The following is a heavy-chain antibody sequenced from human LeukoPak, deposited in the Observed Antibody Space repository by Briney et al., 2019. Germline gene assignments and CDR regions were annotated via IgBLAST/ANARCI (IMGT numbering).Heavy chain of an antibody. CDR1: GGSISSYY. CDR2: IYTSGST. V-gene: IGHV4-4*07. J-gene: IGHJ5*02. CDR3: ARHSSGYDSSGFYYSWFDP. Sequence: SETLSLTCTVSGGSISSYYWSWIRQPAGKGLEWIGHIYTSGSTNYNPSLKSRVTMSVDTSKKQFSLKLSSVTAAETAVYYCARHSSGYDSSGFYYSWFDPWGQGTLVTVSS. D-gene: IGHD3-22*01.